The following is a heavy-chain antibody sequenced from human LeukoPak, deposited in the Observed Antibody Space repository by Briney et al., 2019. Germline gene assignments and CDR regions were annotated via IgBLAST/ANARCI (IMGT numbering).Heavy chain of an antibody. V-gene: IGHV1-46*01. CDR1: GYTFTNYG. Sequence: ASVKVSCKASGYTFTNYGITWVRQAPGQGLEWMGIINPSAGSTNYAQKFQGRVTMTRDTSTSTVYLELSSLRSDDTAVYYCARDLSGYFFGSGSYDAFDIWGQGTMVTVSS. D-gene: IGHD3-10*01. J-gene: IGHJ3*02. CDR3: ARDLSGYFFGSGSYDAFDI. CDR2: INPSAGST.